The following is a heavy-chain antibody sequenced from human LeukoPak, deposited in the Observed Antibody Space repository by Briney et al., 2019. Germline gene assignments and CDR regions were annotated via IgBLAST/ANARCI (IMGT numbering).Heavy chain of an antibody. V-gene: IGHV3-74*01. CDR3: ARSVYSYYANWFDP. J-gene: IGHJ5*02. CDR2: INGDGSST. Sequence: GGSLRLSCAAAGFAFSSFWMHWVSQAPRKGLVWVSRINGDGSSTTYADSVEGRFTISRDNAKNTLYLQMNSLEADDTAVYYCARSVYSYYANWFDPWGQGTLVTVSS. D-gene: IGHD4-11*01. CDR1: GFAFSSFW.